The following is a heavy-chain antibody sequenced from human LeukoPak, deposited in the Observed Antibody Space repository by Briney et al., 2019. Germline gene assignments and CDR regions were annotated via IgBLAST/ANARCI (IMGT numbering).Heavy chain of an antibody. Sequence: GASVKVSCKASGYTFTSYGISWVRQAPGQGLEWMGWINPNSGGTNYAQNFQGRVTMTRDTSIGTAYMELSRLRSDDTAVYYCARDQVSVDPWGQGTLVTVSS. CDR1: GYTFTSYG. V-gene: IGHV1-2*02. J-gene: IGHJ5*02. CDR3: ARDQVSVDP. CDR2: INPNSGGT.